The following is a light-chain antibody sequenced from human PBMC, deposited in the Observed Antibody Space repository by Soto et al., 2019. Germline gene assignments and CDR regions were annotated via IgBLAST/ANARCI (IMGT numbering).Light chain of an antibody. V-gene: IGKV1-39*01. CDR3: QHSYDILWT. CDR1: QSISRN. CDR2: GSS. J-gene: IGKJ1*01. Sequence: DIQMTQSPSSLSASVGDRVTITCRASQSISRNLNWYQQKPGKAPNLLIFGSSTLQTGVPSRFTGSGSGTDFTLTISNLQPEDFATYYCQHSYDILWTFGQGTNVEIK.